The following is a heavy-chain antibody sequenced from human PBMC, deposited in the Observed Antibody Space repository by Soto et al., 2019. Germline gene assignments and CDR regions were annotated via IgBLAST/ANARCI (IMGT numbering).Heavy chain of an antibody. CDR1: GGSISSGGYY. Sequence: PSETLSLTCTVSGGSISSGGYYWSWIRQHPGKGLEWIGYIYYSGSTYYNPSLKSRVTISVDTSKNQFSLKLSSVTAADTAVYYCXRGRDRYSYGFRDAFDIWGQGTMVTVSS. V-gene: IGHV4-31*03. J-gene: IGHJ3*02. CDR3: XRGRDRYSYGFRDAFDI. CDR2: IYYSGST. D-gene: IGHD5-18*01.